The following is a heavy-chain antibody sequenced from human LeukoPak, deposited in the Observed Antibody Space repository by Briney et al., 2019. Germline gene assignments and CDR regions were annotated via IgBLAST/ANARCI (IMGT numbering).Heavy chain of an antibody. CDR3: ARHTADDAFDI. Sequence: SETLSLTCTVSGGSISSYYWSWIRQPPGKGLEWIGSIYYSGSTYYNPSLKSRVTISVDTSKNQFSLKLSSVTAADTAVYYCARHTADDAFDIWGQGTMVTVSS. D-gene: IGHD5-18*01. V-gene: IGHV4-59*05. CDR2: IYYSGST. J-gene: IGHJ3*02. CDR1: GGSISSYY.